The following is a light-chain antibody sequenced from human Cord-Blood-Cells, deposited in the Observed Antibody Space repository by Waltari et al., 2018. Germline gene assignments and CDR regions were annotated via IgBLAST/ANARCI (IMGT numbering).Light chain of an antibody. J-gene: IGKJ1*01. V-gene: IGKV3-20*01. CDR3: QQYGSSPPT. CDR1: QSVSSSY. CDR2: GAS. Sequence: EIVLTQSPGTLSLSPGERATLSCRASQSVSSSYLAWYQQKPGQAPRLLIYGASRRATGIPDRFSGSGSGTDFTLTISRREPEDFAVYYCQQYGSSPPTFGQGTKVEIK.